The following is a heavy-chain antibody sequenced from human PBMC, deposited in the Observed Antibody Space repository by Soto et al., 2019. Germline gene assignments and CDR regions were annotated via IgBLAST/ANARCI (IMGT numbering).Heavy chain of an antibody. CDR3: ARNNIVVVPAANQAVLDP. CDR2: INHSGST. Sequence: SETLSLTCAVYGGSFSSYYWGGIRQPPGKGLEWIGEINHSGSTNYNPSLKSRVTISVDTSKNQFSLKLSSVTAADTAVYYCARNNIVVVPAANQAVLDPWGQGTLVTVSS. V-gene: IGHV4-34*01. D-gene: IGHD2-2*01. CDR1: GGSFSSYY. J-gene: IGHJ5*02.